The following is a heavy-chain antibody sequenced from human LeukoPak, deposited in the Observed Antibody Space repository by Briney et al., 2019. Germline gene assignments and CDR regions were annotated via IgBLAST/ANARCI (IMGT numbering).Heavy chain of an antibody. CDR1: VFTFSSYS. CDR2: ISSSSSYI. J-gene: IGHJ4*02. Sequence: GGSLRLSCAASVFTFSSYSMNWVRQAPGKGLEWVSSISSSSSYIYYADSVKGRFTISRDNAKNSLYLQMNSLRAEDTAVYYCARDYSGYEPYYFDYWGQGTLVTVSS. CDR3: ARDYSGYEPYYFDY. V-gene: IGHV3-21*01. D-gene: IGHD5-12*01.